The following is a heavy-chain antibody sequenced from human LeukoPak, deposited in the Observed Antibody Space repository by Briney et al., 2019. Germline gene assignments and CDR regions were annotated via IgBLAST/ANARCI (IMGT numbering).Heavy chain of an antibody. CDR3: ARRGPGLDY. CDR2: INHSGST. D-gene: IGHD1-14*01. CDR1: GGSLSGYY. Sequence: PSETLSLTCAVYGGSLSGYYWSWIRQPPGKGLEWIGEINHSGSTNYNPSLKSRVTISVDTSKNQFSLKLSSVTAADTAVYYCARRGPGLDYWGQGTLVTVSS. V-gene: IGHV4-34*01. J-gene: IGHJ4*02.